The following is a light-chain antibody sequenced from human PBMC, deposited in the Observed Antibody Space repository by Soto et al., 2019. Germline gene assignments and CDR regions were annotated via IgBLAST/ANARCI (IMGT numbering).Light chain of an antibody. J-gene: IGKJ2*01. CDR1: QSVARD. Sequence: EIVLTQSPGTLSLSPGETATLSCRASQSVARDLTWYQQKPGQAPRLLNSRASTGATGIPDRFSGSGSGTDFTLTINRLEHEDSAVYYCQQHTISMYTFGQGTKLEIK. CDR2: RAS. V-gene: IGKV3-20*01. CDR3: QQHTISMYT.